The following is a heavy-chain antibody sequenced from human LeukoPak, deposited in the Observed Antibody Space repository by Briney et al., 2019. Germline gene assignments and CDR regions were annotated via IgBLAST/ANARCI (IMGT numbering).Heavy chain of an antibody. CDR1: GFTFSSYA. CDR2: IWYDGSNK. CDR3: ARDLLRGYFDY. V-gene: IGHV3-33*08. D-gene: IGHD1-26*01. Sequence: GGSLRLSCAASGFTFSSYAMSWVRQAPGKGLEWVAVIWYDGSNKYYADSVKGRFTISRDNSKNTLYLQMNSLRAEDTAVYYCARDLLRGYFDYWGQGTLVTVSS. J-gene: IGHJ4*02.